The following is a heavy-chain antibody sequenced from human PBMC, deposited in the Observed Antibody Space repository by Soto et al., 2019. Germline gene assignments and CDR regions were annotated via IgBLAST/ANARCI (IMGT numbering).Heavy chain of an antibody. V-gene: IGHV3-74*01. CDR1: GLSCSSYC. J-gene: IGHJ6*04. D-gene: IGHD6-13*01. CDR3: ARVSPYSSSCYLRGRCCHYYGMDV. Sequence: AGWSLRLSSAASGLSCSSYCMHLVRQAPGKGLVWVSRINSDGSSTSYADSVKGRFTISRDNAKNTLYLQMNSLRAEDTAVYYCARVSPYSSSCYLRGRCCHYYGMDVWCEGTTVTVFS. CDR2: INSDGSST.